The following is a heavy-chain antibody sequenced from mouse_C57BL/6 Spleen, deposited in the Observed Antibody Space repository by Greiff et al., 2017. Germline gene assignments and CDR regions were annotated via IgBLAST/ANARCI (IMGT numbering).Heavy chain of an antibody. CDR3: AFYYGSSDGYFDV. CDR1: GFNIKNTY. V-gene: IGHV14-3*01. D-gene: IGHD1-1*01. J-gene: IGHJ1*03. Sequence: VQLQQSVAELVRPGASVKLSCTASGFNIKNTYMHWVKQRPEQGLEWIGRIDPANGNTKYAPKFQGKATLTADTSSNTAYLQSSSLTSEDTAIYDCAFYYGSSDGYFDVWGTGTTVTVSS. CDR2: IDPANGNT.